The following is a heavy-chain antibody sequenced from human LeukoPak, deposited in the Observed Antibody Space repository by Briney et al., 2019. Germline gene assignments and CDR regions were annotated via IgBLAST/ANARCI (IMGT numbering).Heavy chain of an antibody. CDR3: ARDLFNSYYDTSGYSAFDY. D-gene: IGHD3-22*01. CDR1: GLTFSGYS. V-gene: IGHV3-21*01. Sequence: GGSLRLSCAAFGLTFSGYSMNWVRQAPGKGLEWVSSISSGRSYIHYADSVKGRFTVSRDNARNSLYLQMNSLRAEDTAVYYCARDLFNSYYDTSGYSAFDYWGQGTLVTVSS. CDR2: ISSGRSYI. J-gene: IGHJ4*02.